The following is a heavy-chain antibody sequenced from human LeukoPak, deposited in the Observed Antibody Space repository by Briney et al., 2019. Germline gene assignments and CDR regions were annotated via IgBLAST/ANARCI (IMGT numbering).Heavy chain of an antibody. CDR3: AKDDDGHHHGVDH. Sequence: GGSLRLSCAASGFTVSSYAMTWVRQAPGKGLEWVSAIGYSAGDTYYADSVKGRFTISRDNFMNTLYLQMSSLRADDTALYYCAKDDDGHHHGVDHWGQGTLVTVSS. D-gene: IGHD4-17*01. CDR2: IGYSAGDT. CDR1: GFTVSSYA. J-gene: IGHJ4*02. V-gene: IGHV3-23*01.